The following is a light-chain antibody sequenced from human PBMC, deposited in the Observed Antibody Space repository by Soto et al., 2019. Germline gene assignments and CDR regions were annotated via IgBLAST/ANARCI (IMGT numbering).Light chain of an antibody. J-gene: IGLJ2*01. CDR1: SSDVGGYNY. CDR2: EVS. Sequence: QPVLTQPASVPGSPGQSITISCTGTSSDVGGYNYVSWYQQHPGKAPKLMIYEVSNWPSGVSNRFSGSKSGNTASLTISGLQAEDEADYYCSSYTSSSTRVFGGGTKLTVL. CDR3: SSYTSSSTRV. V-gene: IGLV2-14*01.